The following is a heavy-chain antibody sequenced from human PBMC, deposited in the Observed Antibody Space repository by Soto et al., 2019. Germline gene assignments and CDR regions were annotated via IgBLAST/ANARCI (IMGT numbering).Heavy chain of an antibody. D-gene: IGHD1-1*01. Sequence: SGPTLVNPTETLTLTCTVSGFSLSNARMGVSWIRQPPGKALEWLAHIFSNDEKSYSTSLKSRLTISKDTSKSQVVLTMTNMDPVDTATDYCARIRLEPYYYYYMEVWGKGTTVTV. CDR1: GFSLSNARMG. V-gene: IGHV2-26*01. J-gene: IGHJ6*03. CDR3: ARIRLEPYYYYYMEV. CDR2: IFSNDEK.